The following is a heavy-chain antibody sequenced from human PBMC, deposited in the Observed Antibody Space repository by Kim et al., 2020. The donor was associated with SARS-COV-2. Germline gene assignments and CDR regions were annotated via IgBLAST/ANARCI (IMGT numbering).Heavy chain of an antibody. V-gene: IGHV3-30-3*01. CDR2: ISYDGSNK. J-gene: IGHJ4*02. CDR1: GFTFSSYA. Sequence: GGSLRLSCAASGFTFSSYAMHWVRQAPGKGLEWVAVISYDGSNKYYADSVKGRFTISRDNSKNTLYLQMNSLRAEDTAVYYCARADPYYYDSIGPQSWGQGTLVTVSS. D-gene: IGHD3-22*01. CDR3: ARADPYYYDSIGPQS.